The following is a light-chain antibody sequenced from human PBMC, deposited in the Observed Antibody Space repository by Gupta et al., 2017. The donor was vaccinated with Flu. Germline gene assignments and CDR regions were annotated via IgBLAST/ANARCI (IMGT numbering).Light chain of an antibody. CDR3: QQHNSYPFT. CDR1: QTISTW. J-gene: IGKJ5*01. Sequence: PSTLSASVGNRVTLSCRASQTISTWLAWYQQKPGKAPTLLIYKASTLESGVPSRFSGSGYGTEFTLTISSLQPDDFATYYCQQHNSYPFTFGQGTRLEI. CDR2: KAS. V-gene: IGKV1-5*03.